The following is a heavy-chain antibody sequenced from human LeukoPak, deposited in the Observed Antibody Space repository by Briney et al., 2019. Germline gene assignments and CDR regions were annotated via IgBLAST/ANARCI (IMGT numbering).Heavy chain of an antibody. CDR1: GGSISSYY. Sequence: SETLSLTCTVSGGSISSYYWSWIRQPAGKGLEWIGRIYSSGSTNYNPSLNSRVIMSVDTSKNQFSLKLSSVTAADTAVYYCARGPWMTTVTTVRGLDFWGQGTLVSFST. CDR3: ARGPWMTTVTTVRGLDF. CDR2: IYSSGST. V-gene: IGHV4-4*07. J-gene: IGHJ4*02. D-gene: IGHD4-17*01.